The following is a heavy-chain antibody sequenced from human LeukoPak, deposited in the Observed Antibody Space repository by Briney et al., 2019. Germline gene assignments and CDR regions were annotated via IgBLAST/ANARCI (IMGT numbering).Heavy chain of an antibody. Sequence: PGGSLRLSCAASGFTFSSYSMNWVRQAPGKGLEWVSSISSSSSYIYYADSVKGRFTISRDNAKNSLYLQMNSLRAEDTAVYYCARELGYDSSGYLAGDAFDIWGQGTMVTVSS. CDR2: ISSSSSYI. CDR3: ARELGYDSSGYLAGDAFDI. D-gene: IGHD3-22*01. CDR1: GFTFSSYS. V-gene: IGHV3-21*01. J-gene: IGHJ3*02.